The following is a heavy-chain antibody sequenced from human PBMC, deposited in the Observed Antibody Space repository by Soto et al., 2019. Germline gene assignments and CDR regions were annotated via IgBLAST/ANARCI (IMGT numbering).Heavy chain of an antibody. CDR2: IWNDGSNE. V-gene: IGHV3-33*01. D-gene: IGHD6-6*01. CDR1: GFNFSSYG. CDR3: ARDRVAARPSSGMDV. J-gene: IGHJ6*02. Sequence: HPGGSLRLSCEASGFNFSSYGIHWVRQAPGKGLEWVAIIWNDGSNEYYADSVKGRFTISRDNSKNTVYLQVSKLRAEDTAVYFCARDRVAARPSSGMDVWGQGTTVTVSS.